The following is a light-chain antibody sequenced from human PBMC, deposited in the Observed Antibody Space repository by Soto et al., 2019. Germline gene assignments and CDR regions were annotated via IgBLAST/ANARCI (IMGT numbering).Light chain of an antibody. J-gene: IGKJ4*01. CDR2: AAS. Sequence: DIQMTQSPSTLSLSVGDRFTITCRASQTISSWLAWYQQKPGKAPKLLIYAASTLQSGVPYRFSGSGSGTDFTLTISSLQPDDFATYYCLQHNSYPLTXGGGTKVDIK. V-gene: IGKV1-5*01. CDR1: QTISSW. CDR3: LQHNSYPLT.